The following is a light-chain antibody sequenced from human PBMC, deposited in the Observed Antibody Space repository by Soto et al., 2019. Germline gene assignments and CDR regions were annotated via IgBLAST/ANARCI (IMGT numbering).Light chain of an antibody. V-gene: IGLV2-14*01. Sequence: QSVLTQPASVSGSPGQSITISCTGTSSDVGGYNYVSWYQQHPGKAPKLMIYEVSNRPSGVSNRFSGSKSGNTDSLTISGLQAEDEADYYCSSYTSSSVVFGGGTKLTVL. CDR1: SSDVGGYNY. CDR2: EVS. CDR3: SSYTSSSVV. J-gene: IGLJ2*01.